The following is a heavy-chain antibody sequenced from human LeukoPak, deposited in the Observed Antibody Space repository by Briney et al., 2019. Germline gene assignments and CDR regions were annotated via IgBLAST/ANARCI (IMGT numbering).Heavy chain of an antibody. J-gene: IGHJ6*02. CDR3: AKVARLAAAGTYYYYGMDV. CDR1: GGSISNYY. CDR2: MFYSGST. Sequence: SETLSLTCTVSGGSISNYYWSWIRQPPGKGLEWIGYMFYSGSTNYNPSLKSRVTISGDPSKNQFSLKLSSVTAADTAVYYCAKVARLAAAGTYYYYGMDVWGQGTTVTVSS. V-gene: IGHV4-59*01. D-gene: IGHD6-13*01.